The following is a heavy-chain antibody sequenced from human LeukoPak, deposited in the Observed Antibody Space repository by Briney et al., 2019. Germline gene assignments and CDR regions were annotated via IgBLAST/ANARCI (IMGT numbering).Heavy chain of an antibody. CDR2: IYPRDGST. Sequence: ASVKVSCKASGYTFTSYYIHWVRQAPGQGLEWMGMIYPRDGSTSYAQRFQDRVTVTRDTSTSTVHMELSGLRSEDTAVYYCARDQEGFDYWGQGTLVTVSS. CDR1: GYTFTSYY. J-gene: IGHJ4*02. V-gene: IGHV1-46*01. CDR3: ARDQEGFDY.